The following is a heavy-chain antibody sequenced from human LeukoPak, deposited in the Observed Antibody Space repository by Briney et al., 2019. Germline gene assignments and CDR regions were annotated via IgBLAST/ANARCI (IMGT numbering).Heavy chain of an antibody. CDR1: GFTFSSYS. CDR2: ISSSSSYI. V-gene: IGHV3-21*01. J-gene: IGHJ4*02. Sequence: GGSLRLSCAASGFTFSSYSMNWVRQAPGKGLEWVSSISSSSSYIYYADSVKGRFTISRDNAKNPLYLQMNSLRAEDTAVYYCARDPEGYSYGEGDYWGQGTLVTVSS. D-gene: IGHD5-18*01. CDR3: ARDPEGYSYGEGDY.